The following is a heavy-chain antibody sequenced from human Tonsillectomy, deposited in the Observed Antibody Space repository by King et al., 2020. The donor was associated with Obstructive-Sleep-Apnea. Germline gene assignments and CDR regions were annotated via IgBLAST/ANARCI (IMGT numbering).Heavy chain of an antibody. CDR3: ASGEVYYGDYDY. CDR2: INHSGSA. D-gene: IGHD4-17*01. V-gene: IGHV4-34*01. Sequence: VQLQQWGAGLLKPSETLSLTCAVYGGSFSVYSLSWIRQPPGKGLEWIGEINHSGSATDNPPLKNRVTISVDTSKNQFPLKLSSVTAADTAVYYCASGEVYYGDYDYWGQGTLVTVSS. CDR1: GGSFSVYS. J-gene: IGHJ4*02.